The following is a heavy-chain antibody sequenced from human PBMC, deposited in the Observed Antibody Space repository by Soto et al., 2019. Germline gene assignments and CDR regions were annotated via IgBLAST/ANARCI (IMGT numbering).Heavy chain of an antibody. CDR1: GGSISSYY. J-gene: IGHJ6*02. CDR3: ARDFTSWYPNYGMDV. Sequence: SETLSLTCSVSGGSISSYYWSWIRQPPGKGLEWIGYIYYSGSTNYNPSLKSRVTISVDTSKNQFSLKLSSVTAADTAVYYCARDFTSWYPNYGMDVWGPGTKVTVSS. D-gene: IGHD6-13*01. CDR2: IYYSGST. V-gene: IGHV4-59*01.